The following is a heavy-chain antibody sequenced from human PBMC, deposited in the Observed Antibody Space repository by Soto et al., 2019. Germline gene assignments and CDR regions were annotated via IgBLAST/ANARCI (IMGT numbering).Heavy chain of an antibody. CDR3: VRPNFGALTHFDF. J-gene: IGHJ4*02. CDR1: RYTFTNYW. V-gene: IGHV5-51*01. Sequence: PGESLKISCKAIRYTFTNYWIGWVRQTPGKGLEWMGIIFPGDSDTRYNPSFEGQVTVSADESISTAYLQWNTLKASDTAMYYCVRPNFGALTHFDFWGQGTLVTVSS. CDR2: IFPGDSDT. D-gene: IGHD3-16*01.